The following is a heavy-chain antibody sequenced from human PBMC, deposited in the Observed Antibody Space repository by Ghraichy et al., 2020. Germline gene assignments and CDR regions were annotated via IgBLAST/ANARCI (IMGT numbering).Heavy chain of an antibody. J-gene: IGHJ6*02. CDR1: GGSFSGYY. Sequence: SETLSPTCAVYGGSFSGYYWSWIRQPPGKGLEWIGEINHSGSTNYNPSLKSRVTISVDTSKNQFSLKLSSVTAADTAVYYCARAVYYDFWSGYYRYYYGMDVWGQGTTVTVSS. CDR2: INHSGST. CDR3: ARAVYYDFWSGYYRYYYGMDV. D-gene: IGHD3-3*01. V-gene: IGHV4-34*01.